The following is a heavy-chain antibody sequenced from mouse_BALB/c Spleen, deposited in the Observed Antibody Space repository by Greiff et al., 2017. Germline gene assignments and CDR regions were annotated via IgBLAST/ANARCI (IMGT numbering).Heavy chain of an antibody. CDR3: ARSSGDYPYFDY. J-gene: IGHJ2*01. D-gene: IGHD2-4*01. Sequence: VQLQQSGAELARPGASVKLSCKASGYTFTSYWMQWVKQRPGQGLEWIGAIYPGDGDTRYTQKFKGKATLTADKSSSTAYMQLSSLASEDSAVYYCARSSGDYPYFDYWGQGTTLTVSS. CDR1: GYTFTSYW. CDR2: IYPGDGDT. V-gene: IGHV1-87*01.